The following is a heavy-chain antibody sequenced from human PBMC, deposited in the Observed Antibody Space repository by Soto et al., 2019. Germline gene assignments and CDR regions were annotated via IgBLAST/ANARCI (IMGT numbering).Heavy chain of an antibody. D-gene: IGHD4-17*01. CDR3: ARVGLRYGDYIWFDP. CDR2: IYYSGST. J-gene: IGHJ5*02. V-gene: IGHV4-31*03. CDR1: GGSISSGGYY. Sequence: SETLSLTCTVSGGSISSGGYYWSWIRQHPGKGLEWIGYIYYSGSTYYNPSLKSRVTISVDTSKNQFSLKLSSVTAADTAVYYCARVGLRYGDYIWFDPWGQGTLVTVSS.